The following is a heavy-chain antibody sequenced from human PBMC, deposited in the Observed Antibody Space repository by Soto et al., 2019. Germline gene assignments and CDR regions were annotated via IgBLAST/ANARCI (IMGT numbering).Heavy chain of an antibody. J-gene: IGHJ6*02. Sequence: ASVKVSCKASGYTFTSYYMHWVRQAPGQGLEWMGIINPSGGSTSYAQKFQGRVTMTRDTSTSTVYMELSSLRSEDTAVYYCARDSDFWSGYSNYGMDVWGQGTTVTVSS. D-gene: IGHD3-3*01. CDR1: GYTFTSYY. V-gene: IGHV1-46*01. CDR3: ARDSDFWSGYSNYGMDV. CDR2: INPSGGST.